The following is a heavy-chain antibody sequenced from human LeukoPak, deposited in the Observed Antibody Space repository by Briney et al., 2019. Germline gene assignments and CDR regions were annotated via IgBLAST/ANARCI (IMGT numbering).Heavy chain of an antibody. CDR3: ASLTTADAFDI. CDR1: GGSLSSYY. V-gene: IGHV4-4*07. CDR2: IYVTGIT. D-gene: IGHD3-22*01. Sequence: SETLSLTCTVSGGSLSSYYWSWIRQPAGKGLEFIGRIYVTGITNYNPSLQSRVTMSVDTSNNQFSLRLSSVTAADTAVFYCASLTTADAFDIWGQGTMVTVSS. J-gene: IGHJ3*02.